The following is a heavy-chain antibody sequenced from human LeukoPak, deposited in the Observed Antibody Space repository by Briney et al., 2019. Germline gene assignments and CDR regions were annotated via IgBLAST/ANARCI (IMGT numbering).Heavy chain of an antibody. CDR1: GHTFTGYY. D-gene: IGHD2-15*01. J-gene: IGHJ6*03. Sequence: ASVKVSCKASGHTFTGYYIHWVRQAPRQGLEWTGWINPTSGATNYAQKFQGRVTMTRDTSISTAYMELNSLRSDDTAVYYCARGVVAATFYYYMDVWGKGTTVTVSS. CDR2: INPTSGAT. CDR3: ARGVVAATFYYYMDV. V-gene: IGHV1-2*02.